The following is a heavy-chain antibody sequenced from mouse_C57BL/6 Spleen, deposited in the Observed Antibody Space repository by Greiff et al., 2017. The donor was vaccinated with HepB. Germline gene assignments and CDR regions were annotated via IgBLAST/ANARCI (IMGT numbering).Heavy chain of an antibody. CDR2: IYPGDGDT. CDR3: ARGELGHYFDY. Sequence: QVQLKESGAELVKPGASVKISCKASGYAFSSYWMNWVKQRPGKGLEWIGQIYPGDGDTNYNGKFKGKATLTADKSSSTAYMQLSSLTSEDSAVYFCARGELGHYFDYWGQGTTLTVSS. CDR1: GYAFSSYW. V-gene: IGHV1-80*01. J-gene: IGHJ2*01. D-gene: IGHD4-1*01.